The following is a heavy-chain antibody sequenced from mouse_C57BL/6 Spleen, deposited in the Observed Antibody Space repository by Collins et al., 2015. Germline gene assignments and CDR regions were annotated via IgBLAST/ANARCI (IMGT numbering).Heavy chain of an antibody. V-gene: IGHV1-18*01. CDR2: INPNNGGT. D-gene: IGHD2-4*01. J-gene: IGHJ4*01. CDR3: ARWDDYDGYAMDY. Sequence: MDWVKQSHGKSLEWIGDINPNNGGTIYNQKFKGKATLTVDKSSSTAYMELRSLTSEDTAVYYCARWDDYDGYAMDYWGQGTSVTVSS.